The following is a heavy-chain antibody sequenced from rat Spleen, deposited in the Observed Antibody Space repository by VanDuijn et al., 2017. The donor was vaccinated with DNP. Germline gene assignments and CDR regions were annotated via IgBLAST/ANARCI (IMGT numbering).Heavy chain of an antibody. J-gene: IGHJ3*01. CDR3: ASLWTLAY. CDR2: ISYDGSSA. D-gene: IGHD1-3*01. Sequence: EVQLVESGGGPVQPGRSLKLSCLASGFIFSNHWMTWVRQAPAKGLEWVATISYDGSSAYYRDSVKGRFTISRDNAKNILYLQMDSLRSEDTATYYCASLWTLAYWGQGTLVTVSS. V-gene: IGHV5-29*01. CDR1: GFIFSNHW.